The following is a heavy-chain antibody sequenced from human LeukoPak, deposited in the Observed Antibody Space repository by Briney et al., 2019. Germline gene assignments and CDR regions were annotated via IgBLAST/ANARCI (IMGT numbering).Heavy chain of an antibody. Sequence: GASVKVSCKASGYTFTSYYMHWVRQAPGQGLEWMGIINPRGGSTSYAQKFQGRVTMTRDTSTSTVYTELSSLRSEDTAVYYCARDLAQYCYYYYYMDVWGKGTTVTVSS. J-gene: IGHJ6*03. CDR1: GYTFTSYY. CDR3: ARDLAQYCYYYYYMDV. V-gene: IGHV1-46*01. D-gene: IGHD3-3*02. CDR2: INPRGGST.